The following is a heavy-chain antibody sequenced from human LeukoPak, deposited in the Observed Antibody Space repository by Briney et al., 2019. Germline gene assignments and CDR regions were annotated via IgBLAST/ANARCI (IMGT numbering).Heavy chain of an antibody. V-gene: IGHV4-61*02. CDR3: ATTLDYGDHGVDTFDY. D-gene: IGHD4-17*01. CDR1: GGSISSGSYY. J-gene: IGHJ4*02. Sequence: SQTLSLTCTVSGGSISSGSYYWSWIRQPAGKGLEWIGRIYTSGSTNYNPSLKSRVTISVDTSKNQFSLKLSSVTAADTAVYYCATTLDYGDHGVDTFDYWGQGTLVTVSS. CDR2: IYTSGST.